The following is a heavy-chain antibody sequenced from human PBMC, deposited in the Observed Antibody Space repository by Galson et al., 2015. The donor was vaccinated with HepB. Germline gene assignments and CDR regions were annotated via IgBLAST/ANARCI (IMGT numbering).Heavy chain of an antibody. V-gene: IGHV4-39*01. J-gene: IGHJ4*02. CDR2: IYYSGST. CDR1: GGSISSSSYY. Sequence: SETLSLTCTVSGGSISSSSYYWGWIRQPPGKGLEWIGSIYYSGSTYYNPSLKSRVTISVDTSKNQFSLKLSSVTAADTAVYYCARQDLYSSGYQLYFDYWGPGTLVTVSS. CDR3: ARQDLYSSGYQLYFDY. D-gene: IGHD3-22*01.